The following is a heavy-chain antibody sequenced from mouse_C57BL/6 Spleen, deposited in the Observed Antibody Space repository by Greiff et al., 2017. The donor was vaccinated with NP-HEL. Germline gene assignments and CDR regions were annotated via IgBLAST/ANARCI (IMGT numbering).Heavy chain of an antibody. V-gene: IGHV5-16*01. D-gene: IGHD1-1*01. CDR2: INYDGSST. CDR1: GFTFSDYY. J-gene: IGHJ2*01. CDR3: ARALITTVVATGGYFDY. Sequence: EVQLVESEGGLVQPGSSMKLSCTASGFTFSDYYMAWVRQVPEKGLEWVANINYDGSSTYYLDSLKSRFIISRDNAKNILYLQMSSLKSEDTATYYCARALITTVVATGGYFDYWGQGTTLTVSS.